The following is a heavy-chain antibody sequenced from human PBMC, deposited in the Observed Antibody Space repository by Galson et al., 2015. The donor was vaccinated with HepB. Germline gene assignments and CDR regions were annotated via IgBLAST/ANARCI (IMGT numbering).Heavy chain of an antibody. V-gene: IGHV3-7*01. CDR2: IKGDGGEK. CDR1: GLSFKNYW. J-gene: IGHJ5*02. CDR3: TRGLEDGDGLRNRNAFFDP. D-gene: IGHD1-1*01. Sequence: SLRLSCAASGLSFKNYWMNWVRQAPGKGLEWVAIIKGDGGEKYYLDSVKGRFSISRDNVKNSVDLQMNSLRGEDAAVYFCTRGLEDGDGLRNRNAFFDPWGQGTLVIVSS.